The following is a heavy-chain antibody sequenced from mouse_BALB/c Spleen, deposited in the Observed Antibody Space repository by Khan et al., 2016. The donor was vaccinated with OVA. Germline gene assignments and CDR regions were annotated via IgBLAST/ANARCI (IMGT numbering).Heavy chain of an antibody. V-gene: IGHV1-7*01. J-gene: IGHJ4*01. Sequence: VQLQESGAELAKPGASVKMSCKASGYNLTNYWMHWLKKSPGQGLEWIGYINPNTGYTEYSQKFRDKATLTADKSSSTAYMQLTSLTSEDSAVYHCARSPDSYDRGDYWCQGTSVTVSS. CDR1: GYNLTNYW. CDR3: ARSPDSYDRGDY. D-gene: IGHD2-12*01. CDR2: INPNTGYT.